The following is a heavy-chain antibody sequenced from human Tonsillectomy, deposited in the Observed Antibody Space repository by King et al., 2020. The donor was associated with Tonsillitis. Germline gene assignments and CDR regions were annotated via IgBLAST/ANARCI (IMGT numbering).Heavy chain of an antibody. CDR2: ISWDGAGT. J-gene: IGHJ4*02. Sequence: VQLVESGGVVVQPGGSLRLSCAASGFTFDDFGMHWVRQAPGKGLEWVSLISWDGAGTYYADSVKGRFTISRDNIKNSLYLQMNSLRAEDTALYYCAKDVVLSGGSHFDSWGQGTLVTVSS. CDR3: AKDVVLSGGSHFDS. CDR1: GFTFDDFG. D-gene: IGHD3-10*01. V-gene: IGHV3-43D*03.